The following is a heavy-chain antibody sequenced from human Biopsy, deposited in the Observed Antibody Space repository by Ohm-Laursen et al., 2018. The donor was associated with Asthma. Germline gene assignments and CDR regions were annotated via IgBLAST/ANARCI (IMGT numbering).Heavy chain of an antibody. CDR1: GFAFGNYA. CDR3: ARAGESDLVGGLDV. Sequence: SLRLSCAASGFAFGNYAMYWVRQAPGKGPEWVALISYDGREKGYADSVKGRFTISRDNSRNTLYLQKNSLRADDTAVYYCARAGESDLVGGLDVWGQGTTVIVS. D-gene: IGHD2-21*01. V-gene: IGHV3-30*03. CDR2: ISYDGREK. J-gene: IGHJ6*02.